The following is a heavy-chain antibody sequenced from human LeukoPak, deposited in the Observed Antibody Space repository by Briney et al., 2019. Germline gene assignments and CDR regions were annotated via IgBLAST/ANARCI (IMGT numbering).Heavy chain of an antibody. CDR2: LNSSGITT. J-gene: IGHJ4*02. CDR3: AKGIYSSGWSYFDY. CDR1: GFTFSNSA. V-gene: IGHV3-23*01. Sequence: GGSLRLSCAASGFTFSNSAMSWVRPAPGKGLEWVSTLNSSGITTYYADSVKGRYTISNDNPKNTLYLQMNSLTAEDTAEYYCAKGIYSSGWSYFDYWGQGTLVTVSS. D-gene: IGHD6-19*01.